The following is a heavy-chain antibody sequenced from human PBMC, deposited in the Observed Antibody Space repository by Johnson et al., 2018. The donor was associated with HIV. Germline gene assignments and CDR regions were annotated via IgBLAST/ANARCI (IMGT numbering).Heavy chain of an antibody. CDR3: SRSKDCSGGSCPDAFDI. Sequence: QVQLVESGGDVVQPGRSLRLSCVASGLTFSDYYMTWVRQAPGKGLEWVSYISSSGSTIYSADSVKGRFTISRNNANNSLYLQMNSLRAEDKAVYYCSRSKDCSGGSCPDAFDIWGQGTMVTVSS. J-gene: IGHJ3*02. V-gene: IGHV3-11*04. CDR2: ISSSGSTI. CDR1: GLTFSDYY. D-gene: IGHD2-15*01.